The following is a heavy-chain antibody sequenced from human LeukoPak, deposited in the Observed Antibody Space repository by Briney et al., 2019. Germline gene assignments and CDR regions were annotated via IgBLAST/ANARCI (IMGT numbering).Heavy chain of an antibody. D-gene: IGHD3-10*01. V-gene: IGHV3-23*01. J-gene: IGHJ4*02. CDR1: GYTFTSYG. CDR2: ISGSGGST. Sequence: ASVKVSCKASGYTFTSYGISWVGQAPGKGLEWVSAISGSGGSTYYADSVKGRFTISRDNSKNTLYLQMNSLRAEDTAVYYCAKDPSGNTDYWGQGTLVTVSS. CDR3: AKDPSGNTDY.